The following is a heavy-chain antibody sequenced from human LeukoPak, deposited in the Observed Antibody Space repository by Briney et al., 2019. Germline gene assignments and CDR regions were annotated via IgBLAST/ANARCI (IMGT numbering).Heavy chain of an antibody. CDR2: IYYSAST. D-gene: IGHD2-15*01. V-gene: IGHV4-59*01. CDR3: ARSVPGCSCYDY. Sequence: SETLSLTCTVSGGSISSYYWSWSRHPPRKGLGFIGYIYYSASTNYNPSLRSRVTISVDTAKNQFSLKLSSVTAADTAVCYCARSVPGCSCYDYWGQGTLVTVSS. J-gene: IGHJ4*02. CDR1: GGSISSYY.